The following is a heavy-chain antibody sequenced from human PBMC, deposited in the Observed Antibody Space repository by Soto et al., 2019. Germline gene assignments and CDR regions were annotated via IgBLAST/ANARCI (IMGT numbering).Heavy chain of an antibody. V-gene: IGHV1-69*01. CDR3: AAELGFGRLSVV. J-gene: IGHJ6*02. CDR1: GDTFKNCV. Sequence: QVQVVQSGVEVRRPGSSVKVSCKASGDTFKNCVISWVRQAPGQGLEWMGGIIPLFGTTDFAQRFQGRLTSTTDESTATAYMELSRLRSEDTATYYCAAELGFGRLSVVWGQGITVIVSS. CDR2: IIPLFGTT. D-gene: IGHD7-27*01.